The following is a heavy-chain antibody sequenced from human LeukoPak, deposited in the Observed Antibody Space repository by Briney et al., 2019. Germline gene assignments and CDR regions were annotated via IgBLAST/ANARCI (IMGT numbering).Heavy chain of an antibody. D-gene: IGHD3-3*01. CDR2: IYYSGGT. CDR1: GGSISSYY. CDR3: ARVHYDFWSGFRFNWFDP. Sequence: SSETLSLTCTVSGGSISSYYWSWIRQPPGKGLEWIGYIYYSGGTNYNPSLKSRVTISVDTSKNQFSLKLSSVTAADTAVYYCARVHYDFWSGFRFNWFDPWGQGTLVTVSS. J-gene: IGHJ5*02. V-gene: IGHV4-59*01.